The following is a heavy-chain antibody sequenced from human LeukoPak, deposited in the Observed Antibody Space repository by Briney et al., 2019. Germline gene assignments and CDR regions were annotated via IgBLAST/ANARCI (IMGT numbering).Heavy chain of an antibody. D-gene: IGHD1-1*01. CDR2: INPNSGDT. J-gene: IGHJ5*02. CDR3: ARAEVRYWNQGGKNWFDP. Sequence: ASVKVSCKASGYTFTDYYMHWVRRTPGQGLEWMGWINPNSGDTNYAQKFQGRVTMTRDTSISTAYMELSRLRSDDTAVYYCARAEVRYWNQGGKNWFDPWGQGTLVTVSS. CDR1: GYTFTDYY. V-gene: IGHV1-2*02.